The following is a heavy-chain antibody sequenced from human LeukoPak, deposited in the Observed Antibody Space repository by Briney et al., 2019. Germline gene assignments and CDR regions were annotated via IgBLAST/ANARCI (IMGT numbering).Heavy chain of an antibody. CDR1: GFTFSHYW. CDR3: ARDQGALDI. CDR2: IKQDGSEK. Sequence: PGGSLRLSCAASGFTFSHYWMSWVRQAPGKGLEWLANIKQDGSEKYYVDSVKGRFTISRDNAKNSLYLQMNSQRAEDTAIYYCARDQGALDIWGQGTMVTASS. J-gene: IGHJ3*02. V-gene: IGHV3-7*01.